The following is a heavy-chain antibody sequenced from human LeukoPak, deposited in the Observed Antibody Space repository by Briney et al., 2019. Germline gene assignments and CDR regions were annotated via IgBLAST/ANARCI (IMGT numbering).Heavy chain of an antibody. CDR2: ISGSGGST. CDR3: AKGQADVVVPASFDY. V-gene: IGHV3-23*01. CDR1: GFTFSSYE. J-gene: IGHJ4*02. Sequence: GRSLRLSCVGSGFTFSSYEMNWVRQAPGKGLEWVSAISGSGGSTYYADSVKGRFTISRDNSKNTLYLQMNSLRAEDTALYYCAKGQADVVVPASFDYWGKGTLSPSPQ. D-gene: IGHD2-15*01.